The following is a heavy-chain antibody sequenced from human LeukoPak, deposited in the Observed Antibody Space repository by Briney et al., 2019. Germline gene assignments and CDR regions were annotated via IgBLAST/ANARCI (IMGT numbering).Heavy chain of an antibody. D-gene: IGHD5-12*01. CDR2: IYYSGST. Sequence: SETLSLTCTVSGGSISSYYWSWIRQPPGKGLEWIGYIYYSGSTNYNPSLKSRVTISVDRSKNQFSLKLSSVTAADTAVYYCARVRGYSGYDLGSFDPWGQGTLVTVSS. J-gene: IGHJ5*02. CDR3: ARVRGYSGYDLGSFDP. CDR1: GGSISSYY. V-gene: IGHV4-59*12.